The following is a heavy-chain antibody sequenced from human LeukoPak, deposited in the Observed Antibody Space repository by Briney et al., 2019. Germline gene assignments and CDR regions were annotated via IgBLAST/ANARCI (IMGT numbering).Heavy chain of an antibody. CDR3: ARGTRLIPGIAVGGGLGY. CDR2: ISAYNGNT. J-gene: IGHJ4*02. V-gene: IGHV1-18*01. CDR1: GYTFTSYG. D-gene: IGHD6-19*01. Sequence: EASVKVSCKASGYTFTSYGISWVRQAPGQGLEWMGWISAYNGNTNYAQKLQGRVTMTTDTSTSTAYMELRRLRSDDTAVYYCARGTRLIPGIAVGGGLGYWGQGTLVTVSS.